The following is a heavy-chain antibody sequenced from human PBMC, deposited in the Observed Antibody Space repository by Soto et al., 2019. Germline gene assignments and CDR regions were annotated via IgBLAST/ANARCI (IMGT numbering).Heavy chain of an antibody. CDR1: GYTFASYG. D-gene: IGHD6-6*01. V-gene: IGHV1-18*01. Sequence: GASVKVSCKASGYTFASYGINWVRQAPGQGLEWMGWISGYNGNTKYAQKFRGRVTMTTDTSTSTAYMELRSLRSGDTALYYCARDGIAARPTPDYWGQGTLVTVSS. J-gene: IGHJ4*02. CDR3: ARDGIAARPTPDY. CDR2: ISGYNGNT.